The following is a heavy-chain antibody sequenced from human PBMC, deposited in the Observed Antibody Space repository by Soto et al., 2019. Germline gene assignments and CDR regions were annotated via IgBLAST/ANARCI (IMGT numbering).Heavy chain of an antibody. CDR1: GGSISSYY. J-gene: IGHJ6*03. V-gene: IGHV4-59*08. CDR3: ARANPGYCSSTSCYAFYYYYYMDV. CDR2: IYYSGST. D-gene: IGHD2-2*01. Sequence: SETLSLTCTVSGGSISSYYWSWIRQPPGKGLEWVGYIYYSGSTNYNPSLKSRVTISVDTSKNQFSLKLSSVTAADTAVYYCARANPGYCSSTSCYAFYYYYYMDVWGKGTTVTVSS.